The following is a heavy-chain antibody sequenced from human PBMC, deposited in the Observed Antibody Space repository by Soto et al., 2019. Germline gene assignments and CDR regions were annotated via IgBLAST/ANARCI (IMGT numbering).Heavy chain of an antibody. V-gene: IGHV1-69*13. CDR3: ARLRYYDSGNWFDP. J-gene: IGHJ5*02. CDR1: GGTFSSYA. Sequence: ASVKFSCKASGGTFSSYAISWVRQAPGQGLEWMGGIIPIFGTANYAQKVQGRVTITADESTSTAYMELSSLRSEDTAVYYCARLRYYDSGNWFDPWGQGTLVTVSS. D-gene: IGHD3-22*01. CDR2: IIPIFGTA.